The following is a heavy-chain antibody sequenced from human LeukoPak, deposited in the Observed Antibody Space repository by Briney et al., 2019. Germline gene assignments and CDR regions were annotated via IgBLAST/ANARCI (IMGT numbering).Heavy chain of an antibody. CDR1: GFTFSSSA. V-gene: IGHV3-23*01. J-gene: IGHJ4*02. Sequence: PGGSLRLSCAASGFTFSSSAMSWVRQAPGKGLEWVSGITGSGGSTYYTGSVKGRFTISRDSSKNTLYLQMNSLRAEDTAVYYCAKKGIAAADSIDFWGQGTLVTVSS. CDR3: AKKGIAAADSIDF. CDR2: ITGSGGST. D-gene: IGHD6-13*01.